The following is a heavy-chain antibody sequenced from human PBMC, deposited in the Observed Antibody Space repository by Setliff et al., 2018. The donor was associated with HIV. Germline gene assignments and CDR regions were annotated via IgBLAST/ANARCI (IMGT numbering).Heavy chain of an antibody. CDR2: MNPASGNT. D-gene: IGHD6-19*01. Sequence: ASVKVSCKASGYTFTSYDVNWVRQATGQGLEWMGWMNPASGNTGYAQKFQGRVTMTRNASVSTVYMELSSLRSEDTAVYYCARVRSSFPQYTSGLVRPFDIWGQGTTVTVSS. CDR3: ARVRSSFPQYTSGLVRPFDI. CDR1: GYTFTSYD. J-gene: IGHJ3*02. V-gene: IGHV1-8*02.